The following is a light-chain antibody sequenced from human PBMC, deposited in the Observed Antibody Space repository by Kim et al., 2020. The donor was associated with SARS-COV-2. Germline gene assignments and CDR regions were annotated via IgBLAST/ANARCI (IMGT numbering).Light chain of an antibody. J-gene: IGKJ2*01. CDR1: QSISNY. Sequence: SASVGDRVTIPCRASQSISNYLNWYKQKPGKAPKLLIYAASSLQSGVPSRFSGSGSRTDFSLTISSLQPEDIATYYCQQSYSTPYTFGQGTKLEI. V-gene: IGKV1-39*01. CDR3: QQSYSTPYT. CDR2: AAS.